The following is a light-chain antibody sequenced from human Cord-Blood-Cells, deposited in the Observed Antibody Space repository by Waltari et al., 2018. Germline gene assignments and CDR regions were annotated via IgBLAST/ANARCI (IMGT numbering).Light chain of an antibody. CDR2: AAS. CDR3: QQLNSYPFT. Sequence: IQLTQSPSFLSASVGGRVTITCRASQGISSYLPWYQQKPGKAPKLLIYAASTLQSGVPSRFSGSGSGTEFTLTISSLQPEDFATYYCQQLNSYPFTCGPGTKVDIK. V-gene: IGKV1-9*01. J-gene: IGKJ3*01. CDR1: QGISSY.